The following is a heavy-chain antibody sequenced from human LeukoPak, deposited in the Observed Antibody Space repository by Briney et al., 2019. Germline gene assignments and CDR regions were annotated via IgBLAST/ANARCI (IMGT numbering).Heavy chain of an antibody. Sequence: SETLSLTCTVSGGSISSGSYYWNWIRQPAGKGLEWIGLIYTSGSTNYNPSLKSRVTISVDTSKNQVSLKLSSVTAADTAVYYCARDRRSSSVGAHNWFDPWGQGTLVTVSP. CDR3: ARDRRSSSVGAHNWFDP. J-gene: IGHJ5*02. CDR2: IYTSGST. CDR1: GGSISSGSYY. V-gene: IGHV4-61*02. D-gene: IGHD6-13*01.